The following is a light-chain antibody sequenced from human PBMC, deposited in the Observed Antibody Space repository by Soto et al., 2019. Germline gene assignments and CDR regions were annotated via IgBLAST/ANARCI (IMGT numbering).Light chain of an antibody. Sequence: QSALTQPASVSGSPGQSITISCTGTSSDVGSYNLVSWYQQHPGKAPKLMIYEGSKRPSGVSNRFSGSKSGNTASLTISGLQAEDEADYYCCSYAGSSTFRNWVFSGGTKLTVL. CDR3: CSYAGSSTFRNWV. V-gene: IGLV2-23*03. J-gene: IGLJ3*02. CDR1: SSDVGSYNL. CDR2: EGS.